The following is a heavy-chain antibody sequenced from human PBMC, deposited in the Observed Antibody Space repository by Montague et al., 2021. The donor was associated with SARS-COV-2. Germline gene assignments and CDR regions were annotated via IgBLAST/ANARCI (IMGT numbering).Heavy chain of an antibody. V-gene: IGHV4-4*02. CDR1: GDSISTDYW. CDR2: IYHTGSN. J-gene: IGHJ4*02. Sequence: SETLSLTCVVSGDSISTDYWWTCVRPPPGKGVERVGEIYHTGSNKYKPSLKSRASRSVDKSWSQFSLRLPSVTAADTAIYYCARKGIRRSYLAYWGQGTLVTVSS. D-gene: IGHD2-2*02. CDR3: ARKGIRRSYLAY.